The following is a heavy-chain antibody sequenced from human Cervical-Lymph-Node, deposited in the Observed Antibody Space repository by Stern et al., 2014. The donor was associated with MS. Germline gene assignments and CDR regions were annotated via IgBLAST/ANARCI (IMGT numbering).Heavy chain of an antibody. CDR3: ARSAVVREIQPDAFDI. D-gene: IGHD3-10*01. J-gene: IGHJ3*02. Sequence: QVTLKESGPALVKPTQTLTLTCTFSGFSLSTSGMRVSWIRQPPGKALEWLALIDWDDDKYYSTSLKTRLTISKDNSKNQVVLTMTNMDPVDTATYYCARSAVVREIQPDAFDIWGQGTMVTVSS. V-gene: IGHV2-70*01. CDR2: IDWDDDK. CDR1: GFSLSTSGMR.